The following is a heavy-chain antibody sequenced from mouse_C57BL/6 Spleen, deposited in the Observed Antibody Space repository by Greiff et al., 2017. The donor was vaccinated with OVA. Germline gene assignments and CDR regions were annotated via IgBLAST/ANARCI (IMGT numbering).Heavy chain of an antibody. D-gene: IGHD1-1*01. V-gene: IGHV1-5*01. CDR2: IYPGNSDT. CDR1: GYTFTSYW. CDR3: TRRYSSSPHYFDY. J-gene: IGHJ2*01. Sequence: EVQLQQSGTVLARPGASVKMSCKTSGYTFTSYWMHWVKQRPGQGLEWIGAIYPGNSDTSYNQKFKGKAKLTAVTSASTAYMELSSLTNEDSAVYYCTRRYSSSPHYFDYWGQGTTLTVSS.